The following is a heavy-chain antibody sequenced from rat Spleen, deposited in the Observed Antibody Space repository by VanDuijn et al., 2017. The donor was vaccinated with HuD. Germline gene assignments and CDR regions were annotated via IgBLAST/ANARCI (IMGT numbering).Heavy chain of an antibody. CDR2: ISPSGNYT. Sequence: EVRLVESGGGLVQPGRSLKLSCATSGFTFTDYYMAWVRQAPPKGLKWVASISPSGNYTFYRDSVKGRFTISRDNAKSTLYLQMDSLRSEDTATYYCARRYDFDYWGQGVMVTVSS. CDR1: GFTFTDYY. CDR3: ARRYDFDY. V-gene: IGHV5-25*01. J-gene: IGHJ2*01. D-gene: IGHD2-1*01.